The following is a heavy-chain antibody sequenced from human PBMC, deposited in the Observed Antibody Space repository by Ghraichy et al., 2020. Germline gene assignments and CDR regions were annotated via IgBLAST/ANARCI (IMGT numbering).Heavy chain of an antibody. D-gene: IGHD6-6*01. CDR3: ARDYRIAARHAGNWFDP. CDR1: GGSISSYY. J-gene: IGHJ5*02. Sequence: SETLSLTCTVSGGSISSYYWSWIRQPAGKGLEWIGRIYTSGSTNYNPSLKSRVTMSVDTSKNQFSLKLSSVTAADTAVYYCARDYRIAARHAGNWFDPWGQGTLVTVSS. CDR2: IYTSGST. V-gene: IGHV4-4*07.